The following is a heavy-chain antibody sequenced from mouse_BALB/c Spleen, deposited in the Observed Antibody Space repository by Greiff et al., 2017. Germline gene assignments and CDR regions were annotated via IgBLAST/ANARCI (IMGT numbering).Heavy chain of an antibody. J-gene: IGHJ3*01. Sequence: LVKTGASVKISRKASGYSFTGYYMHWVKQSHGKSLEWIGYIRCYNGATSYNQKFKGKATFTVDTSSSTAYMQFNSLTSEDSAVYYCARSTMITTGWFAYWGQGTLVTVSA. CDR3: ARSTMITTGWFAY. CDR1: GYSFTGYY. CDR2: IRCYNGAT. D-gene: IGHD2-4*01. V-gene: IGHV1S34*01.